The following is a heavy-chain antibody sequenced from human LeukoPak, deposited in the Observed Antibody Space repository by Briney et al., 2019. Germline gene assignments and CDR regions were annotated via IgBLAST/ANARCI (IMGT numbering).Heavy chain of an antibody. D-gene: IGHD6-19*01. V-gene: IGHV3-53*01. CDR2: IYRSGST. Sequence: GGSLRLSCAASEFTVSSSYMSWVRQAPGKGLEWVSIIYRSGSTYYADSVKGRFTISRDTSKNTLYLQMNSLRAEDTALYYCTSDGSSGWYYFDYWGQGTLVTVSS. CDR1: EFTVSSSY. J-gene: IGHJ4*02. CDR3: TSDGSSGWYYFDY.